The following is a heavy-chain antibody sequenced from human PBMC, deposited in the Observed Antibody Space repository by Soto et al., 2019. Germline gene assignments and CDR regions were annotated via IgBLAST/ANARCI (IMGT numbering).Heavy chain of an antibody. D-gene: IGHD3-3*01. J-gene: IGHJ5*02. CDR3: ARDGYYDFWSGYLIWFDP. CDR1: GYTFTSYG. CDR2: ISAYNGNT. V-gene: IGHV1-18*04. Sequence: ASVKVSCKASGYTFTSYGISWVRQAPGQGLEWMGWISAYNGNTNYAQKLQGRVTMTTDTSTSTAYMELRSLRSDDTAVYYCARDGYYDFWSGYLIWFDPWGQGTLVTSPQ.